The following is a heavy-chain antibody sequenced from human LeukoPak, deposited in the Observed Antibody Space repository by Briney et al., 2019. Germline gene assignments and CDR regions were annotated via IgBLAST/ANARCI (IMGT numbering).Heavy chain of an antibody. Sequence: PSETLSLTCAVYGGSFSDYYWSWIRQPPGKGLEYIGEINHSGITNYNPSLMSRVTISVDTSKNQFSLKLSSVTAADTAVYYCARVTGYMIEDYFDYWGQGTLVTVSS. CDR3: ARVTGYMIEDYFDY. CDR2: INHSGIT. D-gene: IGHD3-22*01. J-gene: IGHJ4*02. V-gene: IGHV4-34*01. CDR1: GGSFSDYY.